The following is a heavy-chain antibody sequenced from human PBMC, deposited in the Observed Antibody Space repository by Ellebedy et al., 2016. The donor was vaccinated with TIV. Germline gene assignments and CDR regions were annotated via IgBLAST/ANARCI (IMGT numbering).Heavy chain of an antibody. CDR1: VFTLSPHGVG. D-gene: IGHD6-19*01. V-gene: IGHV2-5*02. CDR3: ARSWRPRHTSGWYHEXGDV. Sequence: SGPTLVKPTQTLTLTCTFSVFTLSPHGVGVCWIRQPPGKALEWLALIYWDDETRYSPSLRSRLTITKDSSKNQVVLAVTNVDPLDTGTYFRARSWRPRHTSGWYHEXGDVWGQGAMVTVSS. CDR2: IYWDDET. J-gene: IGHJ3*01.